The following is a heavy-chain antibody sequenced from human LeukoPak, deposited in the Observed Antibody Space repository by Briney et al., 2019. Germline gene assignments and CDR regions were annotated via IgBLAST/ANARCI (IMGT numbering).Heavy chain of an antibody. V-gene: IGHV4-30-2*01. D-gene: IGHD3-22*01. CDR2: IYQSGST. J-gene: IGHJ3*02. Sequence: SETLSLTCAVSGGSISSGGYSWSWIRQPPGKGLEWIGYIYQSGSTYYNPSLKSRVTISVDRSKNQFSLKLSSVTAADTAVYYCARAPVTMIVVVTQFDIRGQGTMVTVSS. CDR1: GGSISSGGYS. CDR3: ARAPVTMIVVVTQFDI.